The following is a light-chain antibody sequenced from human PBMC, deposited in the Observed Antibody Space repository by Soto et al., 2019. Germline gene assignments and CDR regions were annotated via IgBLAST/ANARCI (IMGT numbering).Light chain of an antibody. J-gene: IGLJ2*01. CDR1: SSDVGGYNY. CDR3: SSYTRGSTVI. CDR2: DVD. Sequence: QSVLTQPASISGSPGQSITISCTGTSSDVGGYNYDSWYQQYPGKAPKLMIYDVDNRPSGVSNRFSGSKSGKTASLTISGLQAEDEADYYCSSYTRGSTVIFGGGTTLTVL. V-gene: IGLV2-14*03.